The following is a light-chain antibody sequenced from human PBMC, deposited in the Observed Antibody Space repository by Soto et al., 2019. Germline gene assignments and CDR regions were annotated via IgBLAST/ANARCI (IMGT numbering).Light chain of an antibody. V-gene: IGKV3-20*01. Sequence: EIVLTQSPGTLSLSPGARATLSGRASQSVSSSYLAWYQQKPVQAPRRLIYGASSRATGIPDRFSGSGSGTDCTLTISRLEPEDFAVYYCPKYGSSYTFGQGTKLEIK. CDR3: PKYGSSYT. CDR1: QSVSSSY. J-gene: IGKJ2*01. CDR2: GAS.